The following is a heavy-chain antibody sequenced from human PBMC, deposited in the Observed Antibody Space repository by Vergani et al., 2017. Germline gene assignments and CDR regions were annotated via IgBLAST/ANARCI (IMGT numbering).Heavy chain of an antibody. CDR3: AVRPLVNLVGGESVTKRTFDY. Sequence: QLQESGPGQVKPSETLSLTCAVSGGAINSYYWSWIRQPPGKGLEWIGEINNDGHTNYNPSLESRVTVSRDTAMNQFCLNLMSVTAADTAMYYCAVRPLVNLVGGESVTKRTFDYWGQGSLVTVSS. CDR2: INNDGHT. J-gene: IGHJ4*02. D-gene: IGHD1-26*01. V-gene: IGHV4-34*10. CDR1: GGAINSYY.